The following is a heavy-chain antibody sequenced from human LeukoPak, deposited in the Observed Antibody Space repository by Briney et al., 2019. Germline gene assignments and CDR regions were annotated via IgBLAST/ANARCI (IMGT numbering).Heavy chain of an antibody. V-gene: IGHV5-51*01. J-gene: IGHJ4*02. Sequence: GESLKISCEVSGYSFNNYWIAWVRQMPGEGLEWMGIIYPGDSDTRNNPSFQGQVTISADKSINTAYLQWSSLKASDTATYYCARRADGYWIFHYWGQGTLVTVSS. CDR3: ARRADGYWIFHY. CDR1: GYSFNNYW. CDR2: IYPGDSDT. D-gene: IGHD4-17*01.